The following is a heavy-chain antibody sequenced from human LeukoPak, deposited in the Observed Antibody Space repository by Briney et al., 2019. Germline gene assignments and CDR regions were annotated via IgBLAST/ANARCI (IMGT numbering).Heavy chain of an antibody. CDR2: IYYSGST. CDR3: ARGGNYYGSGRFRAFDI. CDR1: GGSISSSSYY. J-gene: IGHJ3*02. Sequence: SETLSLTCTVSGGSISSSSYYWGWIRQPPGKGLEWIGSIYYSGSTYYNPSLKSRVTISVDTSKNQFSLKLSSVTAADTAVYYCARGGNYYGSGRFRAFDIWGQGTMVTVSS. V-gene: IGHV4-39*01. D-gene: IGHD3-10*01.